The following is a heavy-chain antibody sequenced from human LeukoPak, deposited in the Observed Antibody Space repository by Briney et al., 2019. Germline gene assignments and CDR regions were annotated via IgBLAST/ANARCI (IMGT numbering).Heavy chain of an antibody. Sequence: ASVKVSCKASGGTFRSYAMSWGRQAPGKGLEWVSAISGSGGSTYYADSVKGRFTISIDNSKNTLYPQMNSLRAEDTAVYYCAKDWVASSWFNWFDPWGQGTLVTVSS. V-gene: IGHV3-23*01. CDR1: GGTFRSYA. J-gene: IGHJ5*02. D-gene: IGHD6-13*01. CDR3: AKDWVASSWFNWFDP. CDR2: ISGSGGST.